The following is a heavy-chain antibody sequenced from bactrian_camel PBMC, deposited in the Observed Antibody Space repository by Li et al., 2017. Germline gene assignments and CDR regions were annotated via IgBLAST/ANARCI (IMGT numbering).Heavy chain of an antibody. J-gene: IGHJ6*01. V-gene: IGHV3-3*01. Sequence: HVQLVESGGGSAQAGGSLRLSCTASGYTYIRAWFRQAPGQEREAVARILLDSDNIFYSESARGRFTISQDTAKKTVYLQMNSLKPEDTAIYYCAAHWGGSCFNAGFAYWGQGTQVTVS. CDR3: AAHWGGSCFNAGFAY. CDR1: GYTYIR. CDR2: ILLDSDNI. D-gene: IGHD6*01.